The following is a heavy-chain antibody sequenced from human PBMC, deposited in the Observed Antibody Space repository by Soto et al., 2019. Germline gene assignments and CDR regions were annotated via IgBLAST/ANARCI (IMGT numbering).Heavy chain of an antibody. CDR3: TRGPRPTSTGTGAF. Sequence: QVQLVESGGGVVQPGTSLRLSCAASGFTFSSYGIHWVRQAPGKGLEWVALISYDGTNKYYADSVKGRFSISRDNAKNTLYLQMNALRFEDTGVYYCTRGPRPTSTGTGAFWGQGTLVTVSS. CDR1: GFTFSSYG. CDR2: ISYDGTNK. D-gene: IGHD1-1*01. J-gene: IGHJ4*02. V-gene: IGHV3-30*03.